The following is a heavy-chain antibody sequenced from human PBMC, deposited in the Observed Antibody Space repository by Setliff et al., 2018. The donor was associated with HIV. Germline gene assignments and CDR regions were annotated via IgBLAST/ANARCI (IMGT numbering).Heavy chain of an antibody. CDR1: GYTFIDYY. J-gene: IGHJ6*02. Sequence: ASVKVSCKASGYTFIDYYMHWVRQAPGQGLEWMGWVNPNSGGTNYAQKFQGRVTVTRDTSISTAYMELSGLTSDDTAVYYCARDHCSGSGCYASYYYGMDVWGQGTTVTVSS. D-gene: IGHD2-15*01. CDR2: VNPNSGGT. CDR3: ARDHCSGSGCYASYYYGMDV. V-gene: IGHV1-2*02.